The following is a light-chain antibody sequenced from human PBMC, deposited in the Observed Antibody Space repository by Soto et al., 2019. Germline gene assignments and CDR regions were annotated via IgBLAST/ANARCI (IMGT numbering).Light chain of an antibody. J-gene: IGKJ2*01. Sequence: DIPMTQSPSSLSTSVGDRVTITCRASQYINNYLNWYQQKPGKAPKLLIFAAYNLQSGVPSRFSGSGSGTDFTLTISSLQPEDFATYYCQQYDHLSTFGQGTKLEI. CDR2: AAY. V-gene: IGKV1-39*01. CDR1: QYINNY. CDR3: QQYDHLST.